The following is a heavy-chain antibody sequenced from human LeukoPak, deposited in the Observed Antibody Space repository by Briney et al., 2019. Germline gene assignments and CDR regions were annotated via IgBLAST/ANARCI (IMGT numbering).Heavy chain of an antibody. Sequence: PSGTLSLTCTVSGGSISSGGYYWSWIRQHPGKGLEWIGYIYYSGSTYYTPSLKSRLTLSVDTSKNQFSLKLRSVTAADTAVYYCARGLSPQVWFGESHWGQGTLVTVSS. D-gene: IGHD3-10*01. V-gene: IGHV4-31*03. J-gene: IGHJ4*02. CDR3: ARGLSPQVWFGESH. CDR2: IYYSGST. CDR1: GGSISSGGYY.